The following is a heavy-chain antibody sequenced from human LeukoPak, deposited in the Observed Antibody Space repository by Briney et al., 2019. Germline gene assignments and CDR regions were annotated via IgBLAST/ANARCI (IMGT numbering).Heavy chain of an antibody. CDR3: ARSTMVRGGGQKYYYYGMDV. CDR1: GGSISSYY. D-gene: IGHD3-10*01. V-gene: IGHV4-59*08. J-gene: IGHJ6*02. Sequence: SETLSLTCTVSGGSISSYYWSWIRQPPGKGLEWIGYIYYSGSTNYNPSLKSRVTISVDTSKYQFSLKLSSVTAADTAVYYCARSTMVRGGGQKYYYYGMDVWGQGTTVTVAS. CDR2: IYYSGST.